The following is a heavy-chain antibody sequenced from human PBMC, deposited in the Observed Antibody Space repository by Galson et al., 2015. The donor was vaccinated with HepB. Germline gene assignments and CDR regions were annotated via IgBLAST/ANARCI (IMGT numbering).Heavy chain of an antibody. J-gene: IGHJ4*02. Sequence: QSGAEVKKAGESLKISCTGSGYTFTTYWIAWVRQMPGKGLEWMGIIYPGDSDTRYSPSFQGQVTISADKSISSAYLQWSSLRASDTAMYYCARSSYDDYHFEYWGQGTLVTVSS. CDR2: IYPGDSDT. D-gene: IGHD4-17*01. V-gene: IGHV5-51*01. CDR3: ARSSYDDYHFEY. CDR1: GYTFTTYW.